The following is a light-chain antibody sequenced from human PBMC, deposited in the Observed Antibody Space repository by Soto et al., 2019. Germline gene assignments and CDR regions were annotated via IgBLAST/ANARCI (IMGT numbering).Light chain of an antibody. J-gene: IGKJ5*01. V-gene: IGKV3D-20*02. CDR1: HVVSNY. CDR3: QQRSSSPIT. CDR2: DAS. Sequence: EIVLTQSPATLSVSPGERATLSCRASHVVSNYLAWYQQKPGQAPRLLIYDASSRATGIPDRFSGGGSGTDFTLTISRLEPEDVAVYYWQQRSSSPITFGQGTRLEIK.